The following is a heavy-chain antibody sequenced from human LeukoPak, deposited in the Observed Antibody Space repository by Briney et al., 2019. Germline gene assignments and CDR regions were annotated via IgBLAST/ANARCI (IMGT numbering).Heavy chain of an antibody. V-gene: IGHV4-59*01. Sequence: PSETLSLTCAVYGGSFSGYYWSWIRQPPGKGLEWIGYIYYSGSTNYNPSLKSRVTISVDTSKNQFSLKLSSVTAADTAVYYCARDRPGYFDYWGQGTLVTVSS. CDR2: IYYSGST. CDR1: GGSFSGYY. J-gene: IGHJ4*02. CDR3: ARDRPGYFDY.